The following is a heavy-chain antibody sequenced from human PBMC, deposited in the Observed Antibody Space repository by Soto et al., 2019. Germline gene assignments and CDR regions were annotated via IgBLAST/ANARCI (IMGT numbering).Heavy chain of an antibody. J-gene: IGHJ4*02. V-gene: IGHV2-5*02. CDR3: AHISDPGYFDH. CDR1: GFSLSTSGVS. CDR2: IFWDDDK. Sequence: SGPTLVNPTQTLTLTCSFSGFSLSTSGVSVGWIRQPPGKALEWLALIFWDDDKRYSPSLKSRLTITKDTSTNQVVLTMTNMDPVDTATYYCAHISDPGYFDHWGRGTLVTVSS.